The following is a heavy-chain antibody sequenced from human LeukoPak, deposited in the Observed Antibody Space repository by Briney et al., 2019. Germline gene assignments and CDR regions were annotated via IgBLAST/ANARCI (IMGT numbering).Heavy chain of an antibody. CDR2: ISYDGSNK. V-gene: IGHV3-30-3*01. J-gene: IGHJ5*02. Sequence: GRSLRLSCAASGFTFSSYAMHWVRQAPGKGLEWVAVISYDGSNKYYADSVKGRFTISRDNSKNTLYLQMNSLRAEDTAVYYCASLSGPTLCSLTTCYQRRFDPWGQGTLATVSS. D-gene: IGHD2-2*01. CDR1: GFTFSSYA. CDR3: ASLSGPTLCSLTTCYQRRFDP.